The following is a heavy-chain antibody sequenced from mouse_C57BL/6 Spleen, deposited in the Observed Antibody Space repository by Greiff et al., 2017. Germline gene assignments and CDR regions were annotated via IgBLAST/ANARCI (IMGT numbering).Heavy chain of an antibody. J-gene: IGHJ3*01. CDR3: ARKGDDYDDAY. CDR1: GYTFTDYN. D-gene: IGHD2-4*01. V-gene: IGHV1-18*01. CDR2: INPNNGGT. Sequence: VQLQQSGPELVKPGASVKIPCKASGYTFTDYNMDWVKQSHGKSLEWIGDINPNNGGTIYNQKFKGKAPLTVDKSSSTAYMELRSLTSEDTSVYYCARKGDDYDDAYWGQGALVTVSA.